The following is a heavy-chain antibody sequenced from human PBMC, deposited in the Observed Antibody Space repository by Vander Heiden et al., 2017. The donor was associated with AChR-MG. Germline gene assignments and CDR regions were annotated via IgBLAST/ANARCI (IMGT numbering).Heavy chain of an antibody. CDR2: ISSSSSTI. CDR3: APYYYYGMDV. J-gene: IGHJ6*01. Sequence: EVQLVESGGGLVQPGGSLRLSFAASGFTFSSYSMNWVRQAPGKGLEGVSYISSSSSTIYYADSVKGRFTISRDNAKNSLYLQMNSLRDEDTAGYYCAPYYYYGMDVWGQGTTVTVAS. CDR1: GFTFSSYS. V-gene: IGHV3-48*02.